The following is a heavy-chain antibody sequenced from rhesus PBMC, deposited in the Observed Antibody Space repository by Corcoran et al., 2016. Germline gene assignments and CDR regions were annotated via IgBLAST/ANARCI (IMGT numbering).Heavy chain of an antibody. CDR2: IYGSVSST. J-gene: IGHJ4*01. Sequence: QLQLQESGPGLVKPSETLSVTCAVSGGSISSSYWSWIRQAPGKGLEWIGYIYGSVSSTNYNPARTSRATLSVGTSKNQLSLKLSSVTAADTAVYYCASGRDEDDYGYYYIDYWGQGVLVTVSS. V-gene: IGHV4-169*02. CDR1: GGSISSSY. D-gene: IGHD3-9*01. CDR3: ASGRDEDDYGYYYIDY.